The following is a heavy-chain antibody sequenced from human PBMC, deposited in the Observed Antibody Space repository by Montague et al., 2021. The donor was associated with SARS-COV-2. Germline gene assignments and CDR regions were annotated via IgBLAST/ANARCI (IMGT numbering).Heavy chain of an antibody. CDR3: SRGGGMIRGVVDF. CDR1: GFTFDDYG. CDR2: ISRSGDRT. V-gene: IGHV3-20*04. Sequence: SLRLSCAVSGFTFDDYGTSWVRQVPGKGLEWVSGISRSGDRTAYGDSVKGRFIISRDNAKNSLHLQMNSLRVEDTAFYYCSRGGGMIRGVVDFWGQGILVSVSS. J-gene: IGHJ4*02. D-gene: IGHD3-10*01.